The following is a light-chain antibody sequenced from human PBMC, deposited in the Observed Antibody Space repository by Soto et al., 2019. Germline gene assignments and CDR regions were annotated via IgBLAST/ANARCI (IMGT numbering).Light chain of an antibody. J-gene: IGKJ1*01. CDR1: QSVSNNY. CDR2: GAS. CDR3: QQYGSSGT. Sequence: EIVWTQSPGTLSLSAGERATLSWRVSQSVSNNYLACYQQQPGQAPRLLIYGASNRATGIPDRFSGSGSGKDFTLTISRLEPEDFAGYYCQQYGSSGTFGQGTRWIS. V-gene: IGKV3-20*01.